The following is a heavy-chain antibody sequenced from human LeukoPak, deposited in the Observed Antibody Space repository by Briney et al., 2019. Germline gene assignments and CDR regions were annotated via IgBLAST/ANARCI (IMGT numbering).Heavy chain of an antibody. CDR2: ISSSSNYI. Sequence: PGGSLRLSYAASGFTFSSYSINWVRQAPGKGLEWVSVISSSSNYIFYADSVKGRFTISRDNAKNSLYLQMNSLRAEDTAVYYCARGGCTSASCYLFDYWGQGTLVTVSS. CDR1: GFTFSSYS. V-gene: IGHV3-21*01. J-gene: IGHJ4*02. D-gene: IGHD2-8*02. CDR3: ARGGCTSASCYLFDY.